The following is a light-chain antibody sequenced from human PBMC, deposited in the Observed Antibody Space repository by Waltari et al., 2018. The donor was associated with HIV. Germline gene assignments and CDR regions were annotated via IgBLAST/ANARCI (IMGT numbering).Light chain of an antibody. CDR3: QQYNKGPFT. J-gene: IGKJ3*01. CDR2: GAS. V-gene: IGKV3-15*01. Sequence: EIVMSQSPATLSVSPGERATLSCRASQSLSSNLAWYQQKPGQAPRLLIYGASTRATGIPARFSGSGSGTEFTLTISSLQSEDFAVYYCQQYNKGPFTFGPGTKVDIK. CDR1: QSLSSN.